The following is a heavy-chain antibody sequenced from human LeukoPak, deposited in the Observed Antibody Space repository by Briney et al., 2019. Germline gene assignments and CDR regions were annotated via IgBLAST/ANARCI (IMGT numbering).Heavy chain of an antibody. CDR1: GFSFGNYA. CDR2: ISGRGST. D-gene: IGHD3-22*01. J-gene: IGHJ4*02. Sequence: GGSLRLSCVASGFSFGNYAMSWVRQAPGKGLEWVSTISGRGSTNYADSVKGRFTISRDNSKNTLYVQMTSLRAGDTAIYYCAKDGGSTGYCFDYWGQGTLVTVSS. V-gene: IGHV3-23*01. CDR3: AKDGGSTGYCFDY.